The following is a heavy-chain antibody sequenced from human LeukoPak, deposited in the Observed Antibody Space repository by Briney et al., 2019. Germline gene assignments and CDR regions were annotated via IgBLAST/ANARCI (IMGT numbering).Heavy chain of an antibody. CDR1: GFTFSSYA. CDR3: ARDLPWDYITMIVRVGSWGSGAFDI. V-gene: IGHV3-30-3*01. Sequence: GGSLRLSCAASGFTFSSYAMHWVRQAPGKGLEWVAVISYDGSNKYYADSVKGRFTISRDNSKNTLYLQMNSLRAEDTAVYYCARDLPWDYITMIVRVGSWGSGAFDIWGQGTMVTVSP. D-gene: IGHD3-22*01. J-gene: IGHJ3*02. CDR2: ISYDGSNK.